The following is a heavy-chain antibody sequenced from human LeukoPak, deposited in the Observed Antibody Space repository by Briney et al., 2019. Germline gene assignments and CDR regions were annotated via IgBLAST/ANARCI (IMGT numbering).Heavy chain of an antibody. Sequence: GESLKISCKGSGYSFTSYWIGWVRQMPGKGLEWMGIIYPGDSDTRYSPSFQGQVTISADKSISTAYLQWSSLKASDTAMYYCARPPMSAWDAFDIWGQGTMVTASS. J-gene: IGHJ3*02. V-gene: IGHV5-51*01. CDR1: GYSFTSYW. CDR2: IYPGDSDT. CDR3: ARPPMSAWDAFDI. D-gene: IGHD3-10*02.